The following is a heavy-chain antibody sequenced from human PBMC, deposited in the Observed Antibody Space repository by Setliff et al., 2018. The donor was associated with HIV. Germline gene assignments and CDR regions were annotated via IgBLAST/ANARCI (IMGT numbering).Heavy chain of an antibody. CDR3: ARWGDGYNAYDS. CDR1: GGSISSGSYY. V-gene: IGHV4-61*01. CDR2: VYYDAST. J-gene: IGHJ4*02. D-gene: IGHD5-12*01. Sequence: SETLSLTCTVSGGSISSGSYYWSWIRQPPGKGLEWIGTVYYDASTIYTPSLNSRVIISVDTSKSQFSLNLSSVTAADTAVYYCARWGDGYNAYDSWGQGTLVTVSS.